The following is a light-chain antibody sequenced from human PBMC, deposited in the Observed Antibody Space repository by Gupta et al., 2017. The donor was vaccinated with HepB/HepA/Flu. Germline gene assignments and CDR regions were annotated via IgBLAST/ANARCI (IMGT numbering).Light chain of an antibody. CDR3: ISYSTTNTRV. CDR1: SSDVGGHNF. CDR2: DVS. Sequence: QSALTQPASVAGSPGQSITISCTGSSSDVGGHNFVSWYQQHPGKAPKLMIFDVSYRPSGVSNRFPGSKSGNTASLTISGLQAEDEADYYCISYSTTNTRVFGTGTRVNVL. J-gene: IGLJ1*01. V-gene: IGLV2-14*01.